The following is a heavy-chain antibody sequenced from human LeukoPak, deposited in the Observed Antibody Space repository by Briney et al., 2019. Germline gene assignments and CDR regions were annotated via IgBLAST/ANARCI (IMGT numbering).Heavy chain of an antibody. J-gene: IGHJ3*02. D-gene: IGHD2-21*02. CDR2: ISYDGSNK. CDR3: ARMRLLAYCGGDCYPPPFFDI. CDR1: GFTFSTYG. V-gene: IGHV3-30*03. Sequence: PGGSLRLSCAASGFTFSTYGIHWVRQAPGKGLEWVAVISYDGSNKYYADSVKGRFTISRDNSKNTLYLQMNSLRAEDTAVYYCARMRLLAYCGGDCYPPPFFDIWGQGTMVTVSS.